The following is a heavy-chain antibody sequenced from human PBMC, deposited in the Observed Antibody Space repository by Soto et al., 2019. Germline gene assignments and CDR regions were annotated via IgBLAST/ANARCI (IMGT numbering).Heavy chain of an antibody. CDR3: AKDRQSYCTTTGCYLNWFDP. Sequence: GSLRLSCAASGFTFSSFAMSWVRQAPGKGLEWVSSISGSSGSTYYADSVKGRFTISRDNSKNTLYLQMNSLRAEDSALYYCAKDRQSYCTTTGCYLNWFDPWGQGALVTVS. D-gene: IGHD2-2*01. J-gene: IGHJ5*02. CDR2: ISGSSGST. CDR1: GFTFSSFA. V-gene: IGHV3-23*01.